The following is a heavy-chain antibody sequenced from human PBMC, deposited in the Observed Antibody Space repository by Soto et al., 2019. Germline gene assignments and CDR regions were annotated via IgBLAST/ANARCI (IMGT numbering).Heavy chain of an antibody. CDR3: ARGIISSSLVTFDV. D-gene: IGHD2-2*01. V-gene: IGHV3-21*01. CDR2: ISSTSTNI. Sequence: LRLSCAASGFTFSTYIMHWVRQAPGKGLEWISTISSTSTNIYYADSVKGRFTISRDNPKNLLFLQMNSLRAEDMAVYYCARGIISSSLVTFDVWGQATVVTVSS. J-gene: IGHJ3*01. CDR1: GFTFSTYI.